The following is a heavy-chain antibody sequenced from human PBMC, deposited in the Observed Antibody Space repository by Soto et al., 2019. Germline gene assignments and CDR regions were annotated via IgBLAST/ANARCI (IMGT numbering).Heavy chain of an antibody. CDR3: ARAPKDSYASGHWYFDL. CDR1: GYTFTSYD. CDR2: MNPNSGNT. D-gene: IGHD3-22*01. Sequence: QVQLVQSGAEVKKPGASVKVSCKASGYTFTSYDINWVRQATGQGLEWMGWMNPNSGNTGYAQKFQGRVTMTRNTSISTAYMELSSLRSEDTAVYYCARAPKDSYASGHWYFDLWGRGTLVTVSS. V-gene: IGHV1-8*01. J-gene: IGHJ2*01.